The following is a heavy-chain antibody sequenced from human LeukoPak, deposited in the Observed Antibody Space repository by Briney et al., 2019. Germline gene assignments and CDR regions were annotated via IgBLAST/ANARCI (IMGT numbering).Heavy chain of an antibody. J-gene: IGHJ6*03. D-gene: IGHD6-19*01. CDR1: GGSISSYY. Sequence: PSETLSLTCTVAGGSISSYYWSWIRQPPGKGLDWIGYIYYSGSNNYNPSSKSRVTISVDTSKNQFSLKLSSVTAADTAVYYCARESKLYSSGWYPYYYYMDVWGKGTTVTVSS. CDR3: ARESKLYSSGWYPYYYYMDV. V-gene: IGHV4-59*01. CDR2: IYYSGSN.